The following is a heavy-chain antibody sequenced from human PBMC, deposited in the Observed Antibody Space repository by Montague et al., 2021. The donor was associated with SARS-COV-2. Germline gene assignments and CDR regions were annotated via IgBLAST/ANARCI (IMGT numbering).Heavy chain of an antibody. CDR3: ARHGWGWLRLLRPFDY. CDR2: ISYSGST. CDR1: GGSLSGND. D-gene: IGHD5-12*01. V-gene: IGHV4-39*01. J-gene: IGHJ4*02. Sequence: SETLSLTCAVSGGSLSGNDWSWIRQPPGKGLEWIGSISYSGSTYYKSSLKSRVTISVDTSKNQFSLRLSSVTAADTAVYYCARHGWGWLRLLRPFDYWGQGTLVTVSS.